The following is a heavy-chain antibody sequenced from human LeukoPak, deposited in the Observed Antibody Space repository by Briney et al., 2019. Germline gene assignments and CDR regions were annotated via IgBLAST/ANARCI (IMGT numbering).Heavy chain of an antibody. CDR3: ARSQDSTSYYYYVMDV. V-gene: IGHV4-34*01. CDR2: INHSGST. Sequence: SETLSLTCAVYGGSFSGYYWSWIRQPPGKGLEWIGEINHSGSTNYNPSLKSRVTISVDTSKNQFSLKLSSVTAADTAVYYCARSQDSTSYYYYVMDVSGQGTTVTVCS. D-gene: IGHD6-13*01. CDR1: GGSFSGYY. J-gene: IGHJ6*02.